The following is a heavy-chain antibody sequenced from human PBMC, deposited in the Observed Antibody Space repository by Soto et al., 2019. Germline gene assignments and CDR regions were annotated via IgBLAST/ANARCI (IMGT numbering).Heavy chain of an antibody. V-gene: IGHV3-23*01. CDR2: INPSGANT. CDR3: AKCGSHCYSED. CDR1: GFTFSSFA. Sequence: EVQLLESGGGLVQPGGSLRLSCAVSGFTFSSFAMTWVRQVPGKGLAWVSAINPSGANTYYADSVRGRFTISRDNSKNTLYLQMNILRAEDTAVYYCAKCGSHCYSEDWGQGILVTVSS. J-gene: IGHJ4*02. D-gene: IGHD1-26*01.